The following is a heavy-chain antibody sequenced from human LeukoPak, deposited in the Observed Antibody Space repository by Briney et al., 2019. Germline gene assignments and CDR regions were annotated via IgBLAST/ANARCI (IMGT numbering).Heavy chain of an antibody. J-gene: IGHJ4*02. CDR2: ISGSGGST. D-gene: IGHD6-19*01. CDR3: AKDLRSVAGFDY. Sequence: GGSLRLSCAASGFTLSSYAMSWVRQAPVKVLEWVSAISGSGGSTYYADSVKGRFTISRDNSKNTLYLQMNSLRAEDTAVYYCAKDLRSVAGFDYWGQGTLVTVSS. V-gene: IGHV3-23*01. CDR1: GFTLSSYA.